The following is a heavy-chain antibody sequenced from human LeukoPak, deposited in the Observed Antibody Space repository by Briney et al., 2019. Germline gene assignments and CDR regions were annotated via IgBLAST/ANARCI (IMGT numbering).Heavy chain of an antibody. CDR3: ARERTLTSCYDY. V-gene: IGHV1-2*02. CDR1: GYTFTGYY. CDR2: INPNSGGT. D-gene: IGHD2-15*01. J-gene: IGHJ4*02. Sequence: AASVKVSCKASGYTFTGYYMHWVRQAPGQGLEWMGWINPNSGGTNYAQKVQGRVTMTRDTSISTAYMELSRLRSDDTAVYYCARERTLTSCYDYWGQGTLVTVSS.